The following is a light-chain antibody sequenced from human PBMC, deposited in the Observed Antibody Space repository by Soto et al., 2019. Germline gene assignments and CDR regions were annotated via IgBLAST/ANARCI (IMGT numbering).Light chain of an antibody. CDR1: QSVRSH. CDR3: QQRATWPLS. J-gene: IGKJ4*01. CDR2: GAS. Sequence: EVVMTQSPATLSVSPGERATLSCRASQSVRSHLAWYQQKPGQAPSLLIFGASTRATGVPAWFSGSESGTEFTLTISSLQSEEVAVYYCQQRATWPLSFGGGTKVEVK. V-gene: IGKV3-15*01.